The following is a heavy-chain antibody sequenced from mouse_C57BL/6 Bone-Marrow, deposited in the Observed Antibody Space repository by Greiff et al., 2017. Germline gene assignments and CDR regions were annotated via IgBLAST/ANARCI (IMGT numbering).Heavy chain of an antibody. CDR3: ARSGDYDLYAMDY. J-gene: IGHJ4*01. V-gene: IGHV1-69*01. Sequence: QVQLQQPGAELVMPGASVKLSCKASGYTFTSYWMHWVKQRPGQGLEWIGEIDPSDSYTNYNQKFKGKSTLTVDKSSRTAYMQLSSLTSEDSAVYYCARSGDYDLYAMDYWGQGTSVTVSS. CDR2: IDPSDSYT. CDR1: GYTFTSYW. D-gene: IGHD2-4*01.